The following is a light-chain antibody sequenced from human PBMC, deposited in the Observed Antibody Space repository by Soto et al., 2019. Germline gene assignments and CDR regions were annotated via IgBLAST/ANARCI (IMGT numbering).Light chain of an antibody. CDR2: KVS. CDR1: QSLVHSDGNTY. V-gene: IGKV2-30*02. CDR3: MQTIQLPLT. Sequence: DVVMTQSPLSLPVTLGQPASISCRSSQSLVHSDGNTYLNWFHQRPGQSPRRLIYKVSNRDSGVPDRFSGSGSDTDFTLKISGVEAEDVGVYYCMQTIQLPLTFGGGTKVEIK. J-gene: IGKJ4*01.